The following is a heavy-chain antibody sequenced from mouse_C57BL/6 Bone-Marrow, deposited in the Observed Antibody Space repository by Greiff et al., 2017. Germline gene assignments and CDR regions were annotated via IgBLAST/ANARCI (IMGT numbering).Heavy chain of an antibody. CDR3: ARRDVRGDYYAMDY. CDR1: GYTFTSYW. V-gene: IGHV1-61*01. CDR2: IYPSDSET. J-gene: IGHJ4*01. Sequence: QVQLQQPGAELVRPGSSVKLSCKASGYTFTSYWMDWVKQRPGQGLEWIGNIYPSDSETHYNQKFKDKATLTVDKSSSTAYMQLSGLTSEDSAVYYCARRDVRGDYYAMDYWGQGTSVTVSS.